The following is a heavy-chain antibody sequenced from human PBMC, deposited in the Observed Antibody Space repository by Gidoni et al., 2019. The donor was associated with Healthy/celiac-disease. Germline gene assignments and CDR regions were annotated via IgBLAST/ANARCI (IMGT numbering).Heavy chain of an antibody. CDR3: ARVFEERFLELLLLAYWYFDL. V-gene: IGHV4-34*01. J-gene: IGHJ2*01. D-gene: IGHD3-3*01. Sequence: QVQLQQWGAGLLTPSETRSLTCAVYGGSFSGYYWSWIRQSPRKGLEWIGEINQSGSTNYNPSLNSLVTISVDTSKNQFSLKLSSVTAAYTAVYYCARVFEERFLELLLLAYWYFDLWGRGTLVTVSS. CDR2: INQSGST. CDR1: GGSFSGYY.